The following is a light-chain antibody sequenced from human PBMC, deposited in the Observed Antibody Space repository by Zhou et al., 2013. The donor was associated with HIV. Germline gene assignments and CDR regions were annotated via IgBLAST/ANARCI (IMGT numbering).Light chain of an antibody. CDR1: QGISSW. CDR2: AAS. Sequence: DIQMTQSPSSVSASVGDRVTITCRASQGISSWLAWYQQKPGKAPKLLIYAASSLQSGSHQGSAAVDLGQISLSPSAACTLKILLTYFCQQTNSFPRTFGHGTKVEIK. CDR3: QQTNSFPRT. V-gene: IGKV1-12*01. J-gene: IGKJ1*01.